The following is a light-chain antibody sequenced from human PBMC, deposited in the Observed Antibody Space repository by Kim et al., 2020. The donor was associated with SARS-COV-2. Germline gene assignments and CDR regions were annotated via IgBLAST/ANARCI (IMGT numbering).Light chain of an antibody. CDR3: LQEYNYPRT. CDR1: QVIGND. J-gene: IGKJ2*01. Sequence: SASVGDRVTSTCRASQVIGNDLAWYQHKPGKAPKFLMFVASSLQAGVPSRFSASGSGIDFTLTISSLQPEDFATYYCLQEYNYPRTFGQGTKLEI. V-gene: IGKV1-6*01. CDR2: VAS.